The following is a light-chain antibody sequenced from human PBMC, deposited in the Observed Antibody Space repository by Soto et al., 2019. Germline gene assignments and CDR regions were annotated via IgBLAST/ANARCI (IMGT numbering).Light chain of an antibody. Sequence: QSALTQPASVSGSPGQSITISCTGTSSDVGGYNYVSWYQQHPGKAPKLTIYDVTNRPSGVSNRFSGSKYGNTASLTISGLQAEDEADYYCSSYTSSTTPVVFGGGTQLTVL. CDR1: SSDVGGYNY. J-gene: IGLJ2*01. V-gene: IGLV2-14*01. CDR2: DVT. CDR3: SSYTSSTTPVV.